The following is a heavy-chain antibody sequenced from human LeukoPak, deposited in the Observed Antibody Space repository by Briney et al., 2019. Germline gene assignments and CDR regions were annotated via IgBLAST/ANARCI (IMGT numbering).Heavy chain of an antibody. J-gene: IGHJ4*02. D-gene: IGHD3-10*01. CDR1: GGSISSYY. CDR2: IYYSGTT. Sequence: PSETLSHTCTVSGGSISSYYWSWIRQPPGKGLEWIGYIYYSGTTNYNPSLKSRLTISVDTSKNQFSLKLSSVTAADTAVYYCARTQVDYYYRSQSNFDLWAQKPLVTVSS. V-gene: IGHV4-59*08. CDR3: ARTQVDYYYRSQSNFDL.